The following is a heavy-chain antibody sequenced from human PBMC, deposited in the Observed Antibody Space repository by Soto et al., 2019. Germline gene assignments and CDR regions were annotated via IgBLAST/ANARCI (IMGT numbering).Heavy chain of an antibody. CDR3: ARDTETSGPRAKDALDI. CDR2: INAGSGNT. J-gene: IGHJ3*02. CDR1: GYTFSAYT. V-gene: IGHV1-3*01. Sequence: GASVKVSCKATGYTFSAYTMNWVRQAPGQSLEWMGWINAGSGNTKYSQNFQGRVSITRDTSASTVYMELTGLTSEDTAVYYCARDTETSGPRAKDALDIWGQGTMVTVSS.